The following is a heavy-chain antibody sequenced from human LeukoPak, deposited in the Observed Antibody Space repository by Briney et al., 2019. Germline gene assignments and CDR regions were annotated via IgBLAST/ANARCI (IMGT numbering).Heavy chain of an antibody. J-gene: IGHJ4*02. CDR3: ARGVLYYDSSGYHDY. Sequence: GRSLRLSCAASGFTFSSYGMHWVRQAPGKGLEWVAVIWYDGSNKHYADSVKGRFTISRDNSKNTLYLQMNSLRAEDTAVYYRARGVLYYDSSGYHDYWGQGTLVTVSS. V-gene: IGHV3-33*01. CDR2: IWYDGSNK. CDR1: GFTFSSYG. D-gene: IGHD3-22*01.